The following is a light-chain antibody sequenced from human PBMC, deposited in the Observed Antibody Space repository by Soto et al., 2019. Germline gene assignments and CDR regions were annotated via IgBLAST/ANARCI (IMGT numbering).Light chain of an antibody. CDR3: QQYGSSPWT. CDR2: GIS. CDR1: QSVSSNY. V-gene: IGKV3-20*01. Sequence: EVVLTQSPGTLSLSPGEGATLSCRASQSVSSNYFAWYQQKAGQAPRLLIYGISTRATGIPDRFSGSGSGTDFILTIRRLEPEDFALYYCQQYGSSPWTFGQGTKVEIK. J-gene: IGKJ1*01.